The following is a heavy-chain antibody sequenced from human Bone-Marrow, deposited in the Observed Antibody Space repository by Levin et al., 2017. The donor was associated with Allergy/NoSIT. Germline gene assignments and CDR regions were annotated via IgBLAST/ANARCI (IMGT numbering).Heavy chain of an antibody. J-gene: IGHJ2*01. CDR2: FYSGANA. CDR1: GFSVSKKY. D-gene: IGHD2-21*02. Sequence: ETLSLTCVASGFSVSKKYMNWVRQAPGKGLEWVSVFYSGANAYYADSVKGRFTVSRDNSKNTIYLQINNVRPEDTAVYYCARNGGDYVSWYFDVWGRGTLVSVSS. CDR3: ARNGGDYVSWYFDV. V-gene: IGHV3-66*02.